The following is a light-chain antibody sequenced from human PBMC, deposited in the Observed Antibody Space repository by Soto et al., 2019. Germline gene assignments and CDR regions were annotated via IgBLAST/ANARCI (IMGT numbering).Light chain of an antibody. CDR1: QSVSSSY. V-gene: IGKV3-20*01. Sequence: EIVLTQSPVTLSLSPGERATLSCSASQSVSSSYLAWYQQKPGQAPRLLLYDASSRATGIPDRVSGSGSGTDFTLTISRLEPEDFAVYYCQQYTRPPFDFGQGTKVDIK. J-gene: IGKJ2*01. CDR2: DAS. CDR3: QQYTRPPFD.